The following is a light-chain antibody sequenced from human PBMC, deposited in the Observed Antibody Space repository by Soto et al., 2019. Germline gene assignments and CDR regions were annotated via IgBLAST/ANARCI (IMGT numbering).Light chain of an antibody. CDR3: QHLNDYRYT. CDR2: AAS. V-gene: IGKV1-9*01. J-gene: IGKJ2*01. CDR1: QAISSS. Sequence: DIQLTQSPSFLSASVGDRVTITCRASQAISSSLAWYQHNPGKAPKLLIYAASTLQNGVPSSFSGSGSGTEVTHPISSRQPEDFATYYCQHLNDYRYTVGQGTKVEIK.